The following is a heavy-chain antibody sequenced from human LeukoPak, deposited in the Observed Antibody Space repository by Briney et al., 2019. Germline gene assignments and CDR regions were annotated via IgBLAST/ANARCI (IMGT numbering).Heavy chain of an antibody. D-gene: IGHD3-10*01. V-gene: IGHV3-23*01. CDR2: ISGSGGST. Sequence: GGSLRLSCAASGFTFSSYAMSWVRQAPGKGLEWVSGISGSGGSTNYADSVKGRFTISRDNSKKTLYLQMNSLRAEDTAVYYCAKDHRGFGELFVTGDAFDIWGQGTMVTVSS. CDR3: AKDHRGFGELFVTGDAFDI. CDR1: GFTFSSYA. J-gene: IGHJ3*02.